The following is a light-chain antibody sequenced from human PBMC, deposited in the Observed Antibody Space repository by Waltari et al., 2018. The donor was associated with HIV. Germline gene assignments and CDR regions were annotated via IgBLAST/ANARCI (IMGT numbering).Light chain of an antibody. CDR2: EVN. CDR3: CSYAGGRVFVL. V-gene: IGLV2-23*02. CDR1: IRDIGSYTL. J-gene: IGLJ2*01. Sequence: QSALSQPASGSGSPGQSITISCTGTIRDIGSYTLVSWYQQYPGRAPKLIIYEVNKRPSGVSDRFSGSKSGNRASLTVAGVKVEDEADYYCCSYAGGRVFVLFGGGTRLTV.